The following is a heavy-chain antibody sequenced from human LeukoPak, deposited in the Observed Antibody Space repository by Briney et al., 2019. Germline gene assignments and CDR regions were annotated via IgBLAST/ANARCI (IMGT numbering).Heavy chain of an antibody. CDR3: AKDTCSSTSCSNDY. Sequence: PGRSLRLSCAASGYTFDEYAMHWVRQAPGKGLEWVSGITWNSGDIGYADSVKGRFTISRDNAKNSRYLQMNSLRSEDTALYYCAKDTCSSTSCSNDYWGQGTLVTVSS. J-gene: IGHJ4*02. D-gene: IGHD2-2*01. V-gene: IGHV3-9*01. CDR2: ITWNSGDI. CDR1: GYTFDEYA.